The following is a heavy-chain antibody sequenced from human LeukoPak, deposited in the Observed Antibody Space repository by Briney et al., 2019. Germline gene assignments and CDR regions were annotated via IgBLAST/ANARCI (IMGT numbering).Heavy chain of an antibody. Sequence: SVKVSCKASGGTFSSYAISWVRRAPGQGLEWMGRIIPILGIANYAQKFQGRVTITADKSTSTAYMELSSLRSEDTAVYYCARRGYSYGSLDYWGQGTLVTVSS. CDR3: ARRGYSYGSLDY. J-gene: IGHJ4*02. V-gene: IGHV1-69*04. D-gene: IGHD5-18*01. CDR2: IIPILGIA. CDR1: GGTFSSYA.